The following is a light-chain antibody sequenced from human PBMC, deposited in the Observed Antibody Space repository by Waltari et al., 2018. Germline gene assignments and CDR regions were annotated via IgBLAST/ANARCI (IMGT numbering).Light chain of an antibody. CDR2: AVS. V-gene: IGLV2-23*02. CDR1: SSDVGNYKR. J-gene: IGLJ2*01. CDR3: SSYAGSSKGV. Sequence: QSALTQPASVSGSPGPSITISCTGTSSDVGNYKRVSWYQQPPGKAPKLMIYAVSKRPSGVSDRFSGSKSGDMASLTISGLQPEDEAEYFCSSYAGSSKGVFGGGTKVTVL.